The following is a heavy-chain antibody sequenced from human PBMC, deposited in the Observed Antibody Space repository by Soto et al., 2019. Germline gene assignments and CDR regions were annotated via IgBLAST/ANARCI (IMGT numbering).Heavy chain of an antibody. V-gene: IGHV1-69*13. CDR2: IIPIFGTA. J-gene: IGHJ6*02. D-gene: IGHD3-3*01. CDR1: GGTFSSYA. CDR3: ARVDYDFWSGYYDYYYGMDV. Sequence: GASVKVSCKASGGTFSSYAISWVRQAPGQGLEWMGGIIPIFGTANYAQKFQGRVTITADESTSTAYRELSSLRSEDTAVYYCARVDYDFWSGYYDYYYGMDVWGQGTTVTVSS.